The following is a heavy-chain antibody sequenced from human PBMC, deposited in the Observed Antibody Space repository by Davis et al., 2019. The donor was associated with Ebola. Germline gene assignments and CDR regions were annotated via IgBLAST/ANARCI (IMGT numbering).Heavy chain of an antibody. J-gene: IGHJ4*02. V-gene: IGHV4-39*01. Sequence: SNTLSLPCTFSGAFIRASSHDWGCVREPPGIGLDWSGGSYYFGSTYYNPSLKSRVTMSVDTAKNQFSLRLNSVTAADTAIYYCARVGHLGDLSLYFDYWGPGNLVTVSS. CDR3: ARVGHLGDLSLYFDY. CDR2: SYYFGST. CDR1: GAFIRASSHD. D-gene: IGHD3-16*02.